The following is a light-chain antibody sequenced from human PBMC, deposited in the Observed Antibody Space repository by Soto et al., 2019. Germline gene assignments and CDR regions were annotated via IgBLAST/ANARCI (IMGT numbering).Light chain of an antibody. CDR3: SSYTTSDTLL. CDR1: SSDIGRYNY. V-gene: IGLV2-14*01. J-gene: IGLJ2*01. Sequence: QSALTQPASVSASPGQSITISCTGASSDIGRYNYVSWYQQYPGKAPKLLIFEVSNRPSGVSSRFSGSKSGNTASLTISGLQADDEALYYCSSYTTSDTLLFGGGTKLTVL. CDR2: EVS.